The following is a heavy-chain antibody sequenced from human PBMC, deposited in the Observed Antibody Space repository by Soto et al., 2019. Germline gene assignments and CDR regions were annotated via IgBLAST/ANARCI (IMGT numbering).Heavy chain of an antibody. CDR2: INPSGGST. V-gene: IGHV1-46*01. CDR3: ARVRRITGTTPDNWFDP. D-gene: IGHD1-7*01. J-gene: IGHJ5*02. Sequence: QVQLVQSGAEVKKPGASVKVSCKASGYTFTSYYMHWVRQAPGQGLEWMGIINPSGGSTSYAQKFKGRVTMTRDTSTSTVYMEPSSMRSADTAVYYCARVRRITGTTPDNWFDPWGQGTLVTVSS. CDR1: GYTFTSYY.